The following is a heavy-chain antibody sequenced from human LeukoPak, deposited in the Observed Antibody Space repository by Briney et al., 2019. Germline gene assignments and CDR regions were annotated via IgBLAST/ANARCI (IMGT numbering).Heavy chain of an antibody. CDR3: ARDCSSTSCYVTGYYGMDV. Sequence: GGSLRLSCAASGFTFSSCEMNWVRQAPGKGLEWVSYISSSGSTIYYADSVKGRFTISRDNAKNSLYLQMNSLRAEDTAVYYCARDCSSTSCYVTGYYGMDVWGQGTTVTVSS. CDR1: GFTFSSCE. V-gene: IGHV3-48*03. D-gene: IGHD2-2*01. CDR2: ISSSGSTI. J-gene: IGHJ6*02.